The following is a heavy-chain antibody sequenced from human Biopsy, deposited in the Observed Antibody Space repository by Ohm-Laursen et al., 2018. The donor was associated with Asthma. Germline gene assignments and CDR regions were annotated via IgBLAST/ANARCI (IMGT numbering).Heavy chain of an antibody. V-gene: IGHV1-3*01. Sequence: GASVKVSCKVSGYTFINYAIHWVRQAPGQRLEWMGWINAGNGNTKYSQKFQGRVTMITDTSTSTAYMELRSLRSEDSAVYYCAREVSTVDYGYYYFAMDVWGQGTTVTVSS. CDR1: GYTFINYA. CDR2: INAGNGNT. J-gene: IGHJ6*02. D-gene: IGHD4-17*01. CDR3: AREVSTVDYGYYYFAMDV.